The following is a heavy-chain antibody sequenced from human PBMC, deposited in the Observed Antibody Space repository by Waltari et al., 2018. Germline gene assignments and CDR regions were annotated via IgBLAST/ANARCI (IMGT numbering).Heavy chain of an antibody. CDR1: GGSFSGYY. D-gene: IGHD6-13*01. J-gene: IGHJ4*02. CDR2: INHSGST. V-gene: IGHV4-34*01. CDR3: ARLHVQQQLVGGVDY. Sequence: QVQLQQWGAGLLKPSETLSLTCAVYGGSFSGYYWSWIRQPPGKGLEWIGEINHSGSTNYNPSLKSRVTISVDTSKTQFSLKLSSVTAADTSVYYCARLHVQQQLVGGVDYWGQGTLVTVSS.